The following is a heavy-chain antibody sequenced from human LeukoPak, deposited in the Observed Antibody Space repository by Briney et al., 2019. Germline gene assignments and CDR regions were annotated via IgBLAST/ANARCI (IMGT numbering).Heavy chain of an antibody. V-gene: IGHV3-33*01. CDR3: AREGPGFVKSIAVAAPDAFDI. Sequence: PGGSLRLSCAASGFTFSSYGMHWVRQAPGKGLEWVAVIWYDGSNKYYADSVKGRFTISRDNSKNTLYLQMNSLRAEDTAVYYCAREGPGFVKSIAVAAPDAFDIWGQGTMVTVSS. J-gene: IGHJ3*02. CDR1: GFTFSSYG. D-gene: IGHD6-19*01. CDR2: IWYDGSNK.